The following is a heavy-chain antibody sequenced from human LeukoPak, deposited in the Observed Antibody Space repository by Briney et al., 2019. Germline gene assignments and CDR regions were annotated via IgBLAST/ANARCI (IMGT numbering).Heavy chain of an antibody. CDR3: ARRSYYNWFDP. CDR2: IYYSGST. Sequence: PSETLSLTCTVSGGSISSSSYYWGWIRQPPGKGLEWIGSIYYSGSTYYNPSLKSRVTISVDTSKNQFSLKLSSVTAADTAVYYCARRSYYNWFDPWGQGTLVTVSS. J-gene: IGHJ5*02. V-gene: IGHV4-39*01. CDR1: GGSISSSSYY. D-gene: IGHD3-10*01.